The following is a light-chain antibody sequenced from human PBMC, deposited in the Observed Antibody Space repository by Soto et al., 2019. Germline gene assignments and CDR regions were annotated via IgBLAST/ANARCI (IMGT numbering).Light chain of an antibody. J-gene: IGKJ5*01. CDR2: DAS. V-gene: IGKV3-15*01. Sequence: EIVLTQPPGTLSLSPGERATLSCRASPSVTNYLAWYQQKPGQPPRLLIYDASTRATGIPVRFSGSGSGTEFTLTISSLQSEDFAVYYCQQYGNSPAITFGQGTRLEIK. CDR1: PSVTNY. CDR3: QQYGNSPAIT.